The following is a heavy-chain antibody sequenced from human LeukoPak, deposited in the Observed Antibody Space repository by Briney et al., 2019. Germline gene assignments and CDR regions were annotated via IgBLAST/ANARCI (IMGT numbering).Heavy chain of an antibody. CDR1: GGSISSSSYY. D-gene: IGHD2-2*01. CDR2: IYYSGST. Sequence: PSETLSLTCTVSGGSISSSSYYWGWIRQPPGKGLEWIGSIYYSGSTYYNPSLKSRVTISVDTSKNQFSLKLSSVTAADTAVYYCARGGYLCSSTSCSSFDYWGQGILVTVSS. J-gene: IGHJ4*02. CDR3: ARGGYLCSSTSCSSFDY. V-gene: IGHV4-39*01.